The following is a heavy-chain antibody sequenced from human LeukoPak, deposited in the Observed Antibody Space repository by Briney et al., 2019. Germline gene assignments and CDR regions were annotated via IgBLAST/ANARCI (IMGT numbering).Heavy chain of an antibody. D-gene: IGHD1-26*01. J-gene: IGHJ3*02. V-gene: IGHV3-53*01. CDR2: IYSGGST. CDR1: GFTVSSNY. CDR3: ASSYHDSFDAFDI. Sequence: GGSLRLSCAASGFTVSSNYMSWVRQAPGKGLEWVSVIYSGGSTYYADSVKGRFTISRDNSKNTLYLQMNSLRAEDTAVYYCASSYHDSFDAFDIWGQGTMVTVSS.